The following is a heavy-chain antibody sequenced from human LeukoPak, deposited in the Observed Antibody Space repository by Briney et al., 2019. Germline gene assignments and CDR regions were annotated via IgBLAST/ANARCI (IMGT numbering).Heavy chain of an antibody. CDR1: GFTFSSYE. J-gene: IGHJ6*03. V-gene: IGHV3-48*03. D-gene: IGHD5-18*01. CDR2: ISSSGRII. CDR3: ARVDTAMVLYYYYYMDV. Sequence: GGALRLSCAASGFTFSSYEMNGGRQAPGRGLEWGSYISSSGRIIYYADTGKGRFTISRDNAKNSLYLQMNSLGAEDTAVYYCARVDTAMVLYYYYYMDVWGKGTTVTISS.